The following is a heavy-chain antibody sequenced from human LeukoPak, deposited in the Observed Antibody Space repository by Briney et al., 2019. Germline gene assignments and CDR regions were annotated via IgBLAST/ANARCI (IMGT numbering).Heavy chain of an antibody. CDR3: ARESALVVGRQNWFDP. CDR1: GYIFTNFG. Sequence: ASVTVSCKGSGYIFTNFGINWVRQAPGQGLEWMGWISAYNGNTKYSQKFQGRVTITRDTSASTAYMELSSLRSEDTAVNYCARESALVVGRQNWFDPWGQGTLVTASS. D-gene: IGHD2-15*01. J-gene: IGHJ5*02. V-gene: IGHV1-3*01. CDR2: ISAYNGNT.